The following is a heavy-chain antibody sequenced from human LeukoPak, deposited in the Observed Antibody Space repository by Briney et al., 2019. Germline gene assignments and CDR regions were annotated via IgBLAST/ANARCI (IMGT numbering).Heavy chain of an antibody. V-gene: IGHV3-20*01. CDR2: TNWNGGST. CDR1: GFIFDNYG. CDR3: ARVHTAGGYSGTDY. J-gene: IGHJ4*02. D-gene: IGHD1-26*01. Sequence: GGSLRLSCAASGFIFDNYGMTWVRQAPGRGLEWVSGTNWNGGSTGYADSVKGRFIISRDNAKNCLYLQMNSLRAEDTAVYHCARVHTAGGYSGTDYWGQGTLVTVSS.